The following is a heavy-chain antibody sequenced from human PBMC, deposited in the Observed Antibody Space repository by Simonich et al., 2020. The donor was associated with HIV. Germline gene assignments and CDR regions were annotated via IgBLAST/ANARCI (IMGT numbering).Heavy chain of an antibody. D-gene: IGHD2-2*01. V-gene: IGHV4-34*01. J-gene: IGHJ4*02. CDR1: GGSFSGYY. CDR2: INHSGST. CDR3: ARGFYQRLYYFDY. Sequence: QVQLQRWGAGLLKPSETLSLTCAVYGGSFSGYYWSWIRQPPGKGLEWIGEINHSGSTNYNPSLKSRVTISVDTSKNQFSLKLSSVTAADTAVYYCARGFYQRLYYFDYWGQGTLVTVSS.